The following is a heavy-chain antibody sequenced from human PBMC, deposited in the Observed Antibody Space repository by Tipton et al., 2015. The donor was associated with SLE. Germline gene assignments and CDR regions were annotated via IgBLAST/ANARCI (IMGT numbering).Heavy chain of an antibody. CDR2: IYYSGST. D-gene: IGHD2-2*03. CDR1: GGSISSNSYY. V-gene: IGHV4-39*01. CDR3: ASGTLVGSWYYSMDV. Sequence: TLSLTCTVSGGSISSNSYYWGWVRQAPGKGLEWIGSIYYSGSTNYTPSLKSRVTISVDTSKNQFSLKLTSVTAADTAIYYCASGTLVGSWYYSMDVWGKGTTVTVSS. J-gene: IGHJ6*03.